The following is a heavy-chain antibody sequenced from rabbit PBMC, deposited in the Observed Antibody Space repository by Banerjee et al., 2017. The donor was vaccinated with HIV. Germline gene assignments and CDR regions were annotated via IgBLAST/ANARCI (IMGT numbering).Heavy chain of an antibody. V-gene: IGHV1S47*01. Sequence: QEQLVESGGGLVQPGGSLKLSCKASGFDLSSYGVSWVRQAPGKGLEWIGYIDPVFGRTYYASWVNGRFTISSHNAQNTLYLQLNSLTAADTATYFCARALYGGYYGYADYGMDLWGPGTLVTVS. J-gene: IGHJ6*01. CDR2: IDPVFGRT. D-gene: IGHD6-1*01. CDR3: ARALYGGYYGYADYGMDL. CDR1: GFDLSSYG.